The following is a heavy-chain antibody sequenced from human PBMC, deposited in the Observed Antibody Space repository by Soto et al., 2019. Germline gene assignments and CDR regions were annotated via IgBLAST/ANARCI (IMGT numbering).Heavy chain of an antibody. CDR2: IIPILGLA. J-gene: IGHJ2*01. D-gene: IGHD4-17*01. CDR3: ARAQRGYGDWDFEL. CDR1: GGTFSSYT. Sequence: QVQLVQSGAEVKKPGSSVKVSCKASGGTFSSYTISWVRQAPGQGLEWMGRIIPILGLANYAQKFQGRVTITADKSTSTAYMELSSLRAEDTAVYYCARAQRGYGDWDFELWGRGTLVTVSS. V-gene: IGHV1-69*02.